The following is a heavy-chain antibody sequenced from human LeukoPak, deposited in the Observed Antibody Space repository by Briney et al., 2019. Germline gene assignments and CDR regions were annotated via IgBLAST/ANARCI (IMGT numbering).Heavy chain of an antibody. Sequence: PGGSPRLSCAASGFTFSNYWMTWVRQAPGKGLEWVANINRDGSERYYVDSVKGRFTISRDDAKSSLYLQMNSLRAEDTAVNYCARRNAMDVWGQGTTVIVFS. CDR2: INRDGSER. CDR3: ARRNAMDV. CDR1: GFTFSNYW. J-gene: IGHJ6*02. V-gene: IGHV3-7*03.